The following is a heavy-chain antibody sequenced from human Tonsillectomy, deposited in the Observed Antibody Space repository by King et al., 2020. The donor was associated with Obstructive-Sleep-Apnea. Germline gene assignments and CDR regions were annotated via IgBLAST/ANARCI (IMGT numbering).Heavy chain of an antibody. CDR3: ARVGNSVARTTPLDY. D-gene: IGHD5-12*01. J-gene: IGHJ4*02. CDR1: GFSFSSYA. V-gene: IGHV3-33*01. CDR2: IWYDGSKK. Sequence: VQLVESGGGVVQPGRSLRLSCAASGFSFSSYAMHWVRQAPGKGLEWVAVIWYDGSKKYYADTVKGRFTISRDNSKNTLYLQMNSLRAEDTAVYYCARVGNSVARTTPLDYWGQGTLVTVSS.